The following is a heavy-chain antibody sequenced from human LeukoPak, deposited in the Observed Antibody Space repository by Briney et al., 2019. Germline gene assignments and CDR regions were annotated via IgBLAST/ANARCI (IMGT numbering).Heavy chain of an antibody. Sequence: GGSLRLSCAASGFTVSSNYMSWVRQAPGKGLEWVSVIYSGGSTYYADSVKGRFTISRDNSKNTLYLQMNSLRAEDTAVYYCARDRRRDGNAGFDYWGQGTLVTVSS. D-gene: IGHD5-24*01. CDR3: ARDRRRDGNAGFDY. CDR1: GFTVSSNY. V-gene: IGHV3-66*02. J-gene: IGHJ4*02. CDR2: IYSGGST.